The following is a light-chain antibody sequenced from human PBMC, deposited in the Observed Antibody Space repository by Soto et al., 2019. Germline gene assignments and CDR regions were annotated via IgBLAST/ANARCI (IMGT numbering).Light chain of an antibody. CDR3: QQYGSSPFT. J-gene: IGKJ3*01. CDR2: GAP. Sequence: EIVMTQSPATLSVSPGERATLSCRASQSLSSNLAWYQQKPGQAPRFLIYGAPSRATGIPDRFSGSGSGTDFTLAISRLEPEDFAVYYCQQYGSSPFTFGPGTKVDIK. V-gene: IGKV3-20*01. CDR1: QSLSSN.